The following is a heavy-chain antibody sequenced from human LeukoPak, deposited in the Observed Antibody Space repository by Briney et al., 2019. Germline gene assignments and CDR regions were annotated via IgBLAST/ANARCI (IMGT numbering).Heavy chain of an antibody. CDR2: IYTGGGR. J-gene: IGHJ4*02. CDR3: ARGIDY. V-gene: IGHV3-53*01. Sequence: VIYTGGGRYYADSVRGRFTISRDTSKNMVFLQMNSLRVEDTAVYYCARGIDYWGRGTLVTVSS.